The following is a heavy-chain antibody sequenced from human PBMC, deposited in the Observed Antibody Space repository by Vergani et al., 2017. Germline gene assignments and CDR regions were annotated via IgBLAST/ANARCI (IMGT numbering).Heavy chain of an antibody. CDR2: IYPGDSDT. CDR1: GYSFTSYW. D-gene: IGHD5-18*01. CDR3: ARQSGRYSYGYGRILDY. J-gene: IGHJ4*02. V-gene: IGHV5-51*01. Sequence: EVQLVQSGAEVKKPGESLKISCKGSGYSFTSYWIGWVRQMPGKGLEWMGIIYPGDSDTRYSPSFQGQVTISADKSISTAYLQGSSLKASATAMYYCARQSGRYSYGYGRILDYWGQGTLVTVSS.